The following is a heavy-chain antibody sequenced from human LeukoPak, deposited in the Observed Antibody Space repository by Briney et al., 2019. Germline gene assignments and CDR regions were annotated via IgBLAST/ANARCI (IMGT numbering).Heavy chain of an antibody. Sequence: PGRSLRLSCVASGFTFSSYGMLWVRQAPGKGLEWVAIIWSDGSTKYYVGSVKGRFTISRDSSENTLYLQMNSLRAEDTAVYYCTRDAVSSLGMPHNWGQGAVFTVSS. CDR1: GFTFSSYG. CDR2: IWSDGSTK. D-gene: IGHD2-2*01. V-gene: IGHV3-33*01. CDR3: TRDAVSSLGMPHN. J-gene: IGHJ4*02.